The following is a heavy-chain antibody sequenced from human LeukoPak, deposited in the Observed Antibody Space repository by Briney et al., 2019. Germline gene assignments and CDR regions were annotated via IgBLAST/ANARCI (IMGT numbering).Heavy chain of an antibody. CDR3: ARHSRVLTTAIPFDY. CDR2: ISYTGNI. D-gene: IGHD2-21*02. V-gene: IGHV4-39*01. CDR1: GYSIGGSNYY. Sequence: PSETLSLTCTVSGYSIGGSNYYWGWVRQPPGKGLEWIGSISYTGNIYYKSSLKSRVTVSVDTSRNQFFLNLNSVTAADTAVYYCARHSRVLTTAIPFDYWGQGTLVTVSS. J-gene: IGHJ4*02.